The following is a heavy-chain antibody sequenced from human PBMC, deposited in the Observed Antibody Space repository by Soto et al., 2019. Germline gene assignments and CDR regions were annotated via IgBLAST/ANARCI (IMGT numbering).Heavy chain of an antibody. CDR3: AKDGSDSQTYSYYYYMDV. CDR2: ISWNSGSI. J-gene: IGHJ6*03. V-gene: IGHV3-9*01. Sequence: EVQLVESGGGLVQPGRSLRLSCAASGFTFDDYAMHWVRQAPGKGLEWVSGISWNSGSIGYADSVKGRFTISRDNAKNSLYLQMNSLRAEDTALYYCAKDGSDSQTYSYYYYMDVWGKGTTVTVSS. CDR1: GFTFDDYA. D-gene: IGHD1-26*01.